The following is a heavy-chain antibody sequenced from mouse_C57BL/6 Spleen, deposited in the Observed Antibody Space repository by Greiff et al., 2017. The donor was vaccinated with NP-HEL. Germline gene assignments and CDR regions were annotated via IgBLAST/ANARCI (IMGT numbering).Heavy chain of an antibody. Sequence: VKLLESGPELVKPGASVKISCKASGYAFSSSWMNWVKQRPGKGLEWIGRIYPGDGDTNYNGKFKGKATLTADKSSSTAYMQLSSLTSEDSAVYFCARSYYYGSVYAMDYWGQGTSVTVSS. D-gene: IGHD1-1*01. CDR3: ARSYYYGSVYAMDY. CDR2: IYPGDGDT. V-gene: IGHV1-82*01. J-gene: IGHJ4*01. CDR1: GYAFSSSW.